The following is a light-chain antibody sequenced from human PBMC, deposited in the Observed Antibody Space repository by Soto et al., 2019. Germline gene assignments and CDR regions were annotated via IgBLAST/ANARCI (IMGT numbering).Light chain of an antibody. CDR2: AAS. CDR3: QHYNNWPLT. CDR1: QGISNY. J-gene: IGKJ4*01. V-gene: IGKV1-27*01. Sequence: DIQMTQSPSSLSASVGDRVTITCRASQGISNYLAWYQQKPGKVPKLLIYAASTLQSGVPSRFSGGGSGTDFTLTISSLQPEDFEIYYCQHYNNWPLTFGGGTKVDIK.